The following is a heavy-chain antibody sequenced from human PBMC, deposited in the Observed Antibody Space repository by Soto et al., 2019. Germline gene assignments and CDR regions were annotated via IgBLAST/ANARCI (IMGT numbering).Heavy chain of an antibody. D-gene: IGHD1-26*01. Sequence: QSTLKGSGPSLVKPTETLTLTCTFSGFSLTTTGVGVGWVRQPPGKALEWLTVIFWNDDERYSPSLKTRVTVAMDTSKNQVVVTMTNVGPLDTATYYCTQIYGSGSWGWYFHSWGQGNPVTVSS. CDR2: IFWNDDE. CDR1: GFSLTTTGVG. J-gene: IGHJ4*02. V-gene: IGHV2-5*01. CDR3: TQIYGSGSWGWYFHS.